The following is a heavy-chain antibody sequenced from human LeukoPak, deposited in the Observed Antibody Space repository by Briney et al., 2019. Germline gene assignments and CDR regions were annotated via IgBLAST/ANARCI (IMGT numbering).Heavy chain of an antibody. CDR2: ISINGDGT. CDR1: VFTFNNYA. Sequence: PGGSLRLSCAASVFTFNNYALSWVRQAPGKGLEWVAAISINGDGTYHADSVKGRFTISRDNYRNTLYLQMNSLRTEDTALYYCAKDQLFPRFGSHSWVQGTLVTVSS. J-gene: IGHJ4*02. CDR3: AKDQLFPRFGSHS. D-gene: IGHD3-10*01. V-gene: IGHV3-23*01.